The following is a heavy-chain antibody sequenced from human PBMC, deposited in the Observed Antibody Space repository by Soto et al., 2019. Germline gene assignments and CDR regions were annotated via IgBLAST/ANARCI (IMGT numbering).Heavy chain of an antibody. D-gene: IGHD3-9*01. CDR1: GYTSTTYG. V-gene: IGHV1-18*01. CDR2: ISTYIGHT. J-gene: IGHJ6*02. Sequence: ASVKVSCKPSGYTSTTYGISWVRQAPRQGLEWMGWISTYIGHTKYAPKLQGRVIMTTDTSASAAYMDLRSLRSDDTAAYYCARDYPYYDILTGYYAYYYYGMDVWGQGTTVTVSS. CDR3: ARDYPYYDILTGYYAYYYYGMDV.